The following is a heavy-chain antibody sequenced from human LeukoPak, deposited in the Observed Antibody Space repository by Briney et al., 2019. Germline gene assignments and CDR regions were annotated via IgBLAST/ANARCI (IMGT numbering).Heavy chain of an antibody. Sequence: TGGSLRLSCAASGFTFNSYGRQWVRQAPGKGLEWVAFIRYDGSDKYYADSVKGRFTISRDNSKNTVYPQMNSLRVEDTAVYYCAKSMGEAEYDAFDIWGQGTMVTVSS. CDR1: GFTFNSYG. J-gene: IGHJ3*02. V-gene: IGHV3-30*02. D-gene: IGHD3-16*01. CDR2: IRYDGSDK. CDR3: AKSMGEAEYDAFDI.